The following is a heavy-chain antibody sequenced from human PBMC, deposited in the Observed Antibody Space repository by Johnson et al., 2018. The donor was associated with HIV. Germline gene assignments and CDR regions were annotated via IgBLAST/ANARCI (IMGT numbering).Heavy chain of an antibody. V-gene: IGHV3-53*01. D-gene: IGHD1-26*01. CDR2: IYSGGST. CDR1: GFTVSSNY. J-gene: IGHJ3*02. Sequence: MQLVESGGGLIQPGGSLRLSCAASGFTVSSNYMSWVRQAPGKGLEWVSVIYSGGSTYYADSVKGRFTISRDNSKNTLYLQMNSLRAEDTAVYYCARDDSGSKSLGAFDIWGQGTVVAVSS. CDR3: ARDDSGSKSLGAFDI.